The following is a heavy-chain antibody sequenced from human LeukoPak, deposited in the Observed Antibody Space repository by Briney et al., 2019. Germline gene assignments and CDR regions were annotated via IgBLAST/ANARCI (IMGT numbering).Heavy chain of an antibody. CDR2: IWYDGSNK. Sequence: GGSLRLSCAASGFTFSSYGMHWVRQAPGKGLEWVAVIWYDGSNKYYADSVKGRFTISRDNSKNTLYLQMNSLRAEDTAVYYCAKGEKTRPFGGVIDYWGQGTLVTVSS. CDR3: AKGEKTRPFGGVIDY. V-gene: IGHV3-33*06. CDR1: GFTFSSYG. J-gene: IGHJ4*02. D-gene: IGHD3-16*02.